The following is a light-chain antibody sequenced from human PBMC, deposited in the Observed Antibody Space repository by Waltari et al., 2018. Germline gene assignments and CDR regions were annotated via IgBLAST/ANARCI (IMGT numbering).Light chain of an antibody. CDR1: TLHVGSYNR. CDR2: EVS. Sequence: QSALTQPPSVAGSPGQSATISSPGTTLHVGSYNRVSWDQQPPGTAPKLMIYEVSNRPSGVPDRFSGAKSGNTASLTISGLQAEDEADYYCSSYTSSSVVFGGGTKLTV. J-gene: IGLJ2*01. V-gene: IGLV2-18*02. CDR3: SSYTSSSVV.